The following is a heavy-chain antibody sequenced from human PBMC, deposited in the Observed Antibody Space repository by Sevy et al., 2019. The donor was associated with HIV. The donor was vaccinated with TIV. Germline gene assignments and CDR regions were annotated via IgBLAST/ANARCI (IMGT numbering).Heavy chain of an antibody. Sequence: ASVKVSCKASGYTFTTYGITWVRQAPGQGLEWMGWISAFNGDTNYAQKLQGRVTMTTDTSTGTAYMELRSLRSDDTAVYYCARAYCSGGRCYSLAYWGQGTLVTVSS. CDR2: ISAFNGDT. D-gene: IGHD2-15*01. CDR1: GYTFTTYG. V-gene: IGHV1-18*01. CDR3: ARAYCSGGRCYSLAY. J-gene: IGHJ4*02.